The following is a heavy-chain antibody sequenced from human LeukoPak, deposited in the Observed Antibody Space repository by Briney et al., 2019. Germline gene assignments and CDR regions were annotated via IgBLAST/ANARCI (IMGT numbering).Heavy chain of an antibody. D-gene: IGHD2-2*01. J-gene: IGHJ4*02. CDR1: GYTFTGYY. Sequence: RASVKVSCKASGYTFTGYYMHWVRQAPGQGLEWMGWINPNSGGTNYAQKFQGRVTMTKDTSISTAYMELSRLRSDDTAVYYCARERVVVPAAHDYGGQGTLVTVS. CDR3: ARERVVVPAAHDY. V-gene: IGHV1-2*02. CDR2: INPNSGGT.